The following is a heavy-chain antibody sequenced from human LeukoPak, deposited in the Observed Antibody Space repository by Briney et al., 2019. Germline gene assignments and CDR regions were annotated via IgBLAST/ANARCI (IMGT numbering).Heavy chain of an antibody. CDR1: GFTFSLSW. V-gene: IGHV3-74*01. CDR2: INYDARSR. Sequence: PGGSLRLSCAASGFTFSLSWMHWVRQAPGKALEWVSSINYDARSRTYADSMKGRLTISRDNAKNTLFLQMNSLRVEDTAIYSCVRGAGPGTPFDWGQGILVTVSS. CDR3: VRGAGPGTPFD. D-gene: IGHD1-1*01. J-gene: IGHJ1*01.